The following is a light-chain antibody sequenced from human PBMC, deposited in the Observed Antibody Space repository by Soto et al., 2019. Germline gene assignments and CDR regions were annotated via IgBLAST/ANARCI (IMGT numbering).Light chain of an antibody. J-gene: IGKJ1*01. V-gene: IGKV3-20*01. CDR2: DAS. CDR1: QSLSSSH. CDR3: QHLSA. Sequence: EIVLTQSPGTLSLSPGERASLSCRASQSLSSSHLIWYQQKPGQAPRLLIYDASSRATGIPDRFSGGGSGTAFTLTISRLEPEDLAVYYCQHLSAFGQGTKVEIK.